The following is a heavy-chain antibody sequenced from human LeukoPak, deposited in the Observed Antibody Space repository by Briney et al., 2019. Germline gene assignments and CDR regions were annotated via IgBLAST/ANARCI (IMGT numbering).Heavy chain of an antibody. CDR3: ARTGYSSVFKSFDS. CDR1: GGSISSSNW. CDR2: IYHSGST. V-gene: IGHV4-4*02. Sequence: SETLSLTCAVSGGSISSSNWWSWVRQPPGKGLEWIGEIYHSGSTNYNSSLKSRVTISVDKSKNQFSLKLSSVTAADTAVYYCARTGYSSVFKSFDSWGQGTLVTVSS. D-gene: IGHD6-19*01. J-gene: IGHJ4*02.